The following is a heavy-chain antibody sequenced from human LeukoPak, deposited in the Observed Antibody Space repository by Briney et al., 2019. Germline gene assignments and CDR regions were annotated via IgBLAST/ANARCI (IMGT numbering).Heavy chain of an antibody. CDR1: GFTFNIYA. V-gene: IGHV3-23*01. Sequence: GGSLRLSCAASGFTFNIYAMSWVRQAPGKGLEWVSGISGSGGSTYYTDSVKGRFTTSRDNSKNTLFLQMNSLRAEDTAVYYCAKFGDSSGWYLDAFDIWGQGTMVTVSS. CDR3: AKFGDSSGWYLDAFDI. CDR2: ISGSGGST. J-gene: IGHJ3*02. D-gene: IGHD6-19*01.